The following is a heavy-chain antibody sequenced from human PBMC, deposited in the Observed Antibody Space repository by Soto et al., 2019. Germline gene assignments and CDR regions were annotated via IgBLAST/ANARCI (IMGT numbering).Heavy chain of an antibody. Sequence: PGGSLRLSCAASGFTFSSYWMSWVRQAPGKGLEWVANIKQDGSEKYYVDSVKGRFTISRDNAKNSLYLQMNSLRAEDTAVYYCAREGYSGYDWYYYYYGMDVWGPGTTVTVSS. CDR3: AREGYSGYDWYYYYYGMDV. D-gene: IGHD5-12*01. V-gene: IGHV3-7*01. CDR2: IKQDGSEK. CDR1: GFTFSSYW. J-gene: IGHJ6*02.